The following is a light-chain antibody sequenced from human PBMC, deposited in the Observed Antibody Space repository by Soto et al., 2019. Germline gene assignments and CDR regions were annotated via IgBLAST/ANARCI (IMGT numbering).Light chain of an antibody. CDR2: DAS. J-gene: IGKJ5*01. Sequence: EIVLTQSPATLSLSPGERATLSSRAIQTVSNYLSWYQQKPGQTHRLLIYDASIRCNGIPARFSGSGYGTDFTLPISSLAPDASAVYYWKQSRNWPPITFGQGTRLE. CDR3: KQSRNWPPIT. V-gene: IGKV3-11*01. CDR1: QTVSNY.